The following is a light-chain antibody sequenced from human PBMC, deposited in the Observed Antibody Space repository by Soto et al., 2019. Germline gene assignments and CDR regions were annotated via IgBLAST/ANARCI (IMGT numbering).Light chain of an antibody. CDR2: DVS. CDR1: SSDVGGYNY. V-gene: IGLV2-14*03. J-gene: IGLJ2*01. Sequence: QSALTQPASVSGSPGQSITISCTGTSSDVGGYNYVSWYQQHPGKAPKLIIYDVSNRPSGVSNRFSGSKSGNTASLTISGLQAEDEADYYCSSSAITTTDLFGGGTKLTVL. CDR3: SSSAITTTDL.